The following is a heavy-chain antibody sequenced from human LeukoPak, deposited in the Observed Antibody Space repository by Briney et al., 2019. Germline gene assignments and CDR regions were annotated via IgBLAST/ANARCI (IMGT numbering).Heavy chain of an antibody. D-gene: IGHD1-7*01. CDR3: ARGFAEEGTTTGAFDI. CDR2: INPNSGGT. Sequence: ASVKVSCKASGNTFTSYAITWVRQAPGQGLEWMGWINPNSGGTNYAQKFQGRVTMTRDTSISTAYMELRRLRSDDTAVYYCARGFAEEGTTTGAFDIWGHGTMVTVSS. V-gene: IGHV1-2*02. J-gene: IGHJ3*02. CDR1: GNTFTSYA.